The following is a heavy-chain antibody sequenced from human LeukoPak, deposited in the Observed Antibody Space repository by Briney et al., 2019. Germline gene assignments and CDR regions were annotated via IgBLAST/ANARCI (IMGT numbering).Heavy chain of an antibody. Sequence: QPGGSLRLSCAASGFTFSSYGMHWVRQAPGKGLEWVAFIRYDGSNKYYADSVKGRFTISRDKSKNTLYLQMNSLRAEDTAVYYCAKGVDTAMVMLNHLGYYYYMDVWGKGTTVTVSS. J-gene: IGHJ6*03. V-gene: IGHV3-30*02. CDR3: AKGVDTAMVMLNHLGYYYYMDV. CDR2: IRYDGSNK. D-gene: IGHD5-18*01. CDR1: GFTFSSYG.